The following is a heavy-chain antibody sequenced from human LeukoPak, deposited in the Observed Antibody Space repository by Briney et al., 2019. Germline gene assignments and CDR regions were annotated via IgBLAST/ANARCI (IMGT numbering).Heavy chain of an antibody. Sequence: GASVKVSCKASGYTFTGYYMHWVRQAPGQGLEWMGWINPNSGGTNYAQKFQGRVTITADKSTSTAYMELSSLRSEDTAVYYCAREPGWSLNYYYGMDVWGQGTTVTVSS. J-gene: IGHJ6*02. V-gene: IGHV1-2*02. CDR2: INPNSGGT. CDR3: AREPGWSLNYYYGMDV. D-gene: IGHD6-19*01. CDR1: GYTFTGYY.